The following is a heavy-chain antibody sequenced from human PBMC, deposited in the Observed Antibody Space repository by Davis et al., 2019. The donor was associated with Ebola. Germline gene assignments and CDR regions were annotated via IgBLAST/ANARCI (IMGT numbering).Heavy chain of an antibody. CDR3: ARDNGGYVRD. Sequence: PGGSLRLSCTVSGVSISSYYWSWIRQPPGKGLEWIGYIYYSGSTNYNPSLKSRVTISVDTSKNQFSLKLSSVTAADTAVYYCARDNGGYVRDWGQGTLVTVSS. V-gene: IGHV4-59*01. CDR2: IYYSGST. CDR1: GVSISSYY. J-gene: IGHJ4*02. D-gene: IGHD5-12*01.